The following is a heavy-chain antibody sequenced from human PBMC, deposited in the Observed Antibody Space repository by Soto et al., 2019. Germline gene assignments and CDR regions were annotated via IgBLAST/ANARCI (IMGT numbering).Heavy chain of an antibody. CDR2: ISSDGLNK. V-gene: IGHV3-30*03. CDR1: GFTFSNNG. Sequence: QVQLVESGGGAVQPGRSLRLSCAASGFTFSNNGIHWVRQAPGKGLEWVAVISSDGLNKYYADSVKGRFTISRDNSKNTLFLQMNSLRVEDTAVYYCAMDLCGGSSRFDYWGQGTLVTVSS. J-gene: IGHJ4*02. D-gene: IGHD2-15*01. CDR3: AMDLCGGSSRFDY.